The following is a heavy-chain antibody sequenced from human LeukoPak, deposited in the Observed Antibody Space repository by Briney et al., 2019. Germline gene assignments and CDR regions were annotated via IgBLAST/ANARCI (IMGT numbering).Heavy chain of an antibody. V-gene: IGHV4-59*01. CDR2: MYNSGST. D-gene: IGHD6-13*01. CDR3: ARVGNKSSSWYKYYYYGMDV. CDR1: GGSISSYH. Sequence: SETLSLTCTVSGGSISSYHWSWFRQAPGKGLEWIGYMYNSGSTNFNPSLKSRVTISVDTSKNQFSLKLSSVTAADTAVYYCARVGNKSSSWYKYYYYGMDVWGQGTTVTVSS. J-gene: IGHJ6*02.